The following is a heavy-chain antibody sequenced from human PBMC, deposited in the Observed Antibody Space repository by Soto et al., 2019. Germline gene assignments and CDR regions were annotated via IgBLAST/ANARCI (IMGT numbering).Heavy chain of an antibody. J-gene: IGHJ4*02. V-gene: IGHV3-9*01. CDR1: GFSFDDYA. CDR2: IGWRSFTL. CDR3: AKDRLASSRGRFDV. D-gene: IGHD2-21*01. Sequence: DVKLVESGGGWVQPGRSLRLSCAASGFSFDDYAMHWVRQLPGKGLEWVAGIGWRSFTLGYANSVKGRFTISRDNAQNFLYLQMDALRAEDSALYFCAKDRLASSRGRFDVWGQGTLVTVSS.